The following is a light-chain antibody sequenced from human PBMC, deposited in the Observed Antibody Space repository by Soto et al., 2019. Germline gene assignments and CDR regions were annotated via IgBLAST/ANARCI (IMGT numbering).Light chain of an antibody. CDR3: SSYTTSRTWV. Sequence: HSALTQPASVSGSPGQSITISCTGTSFDIGGYNYVSWYQQHPGKAPKLMIYEVTYRPSGVSNRFSGSKSGGTASLIISGLQAEDEADYYCSSYTTSRTWVFGGGTKLTVL. CDR2: EVT. V-gene: IGLV2-14*01. CDR1: SFDIGGYNY. J-gene: IGLJ3*02.